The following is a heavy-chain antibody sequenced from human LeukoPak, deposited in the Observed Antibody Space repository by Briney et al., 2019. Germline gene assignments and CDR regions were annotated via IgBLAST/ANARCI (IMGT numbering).Heavy chain of an antibody. Sequence: ASVKVSCKASGYTFTGYYMHWVRQAPGQGLEWMGWINPNSGGTNYAQKFQGRVTMTRDTSISTAYMELSRLRSDDTAVYYCARGPYSNYDNYGMDVWGQGTTVTVSS. CDR3: ARGPYSNYDNYGMDV. J-gene: IGHJ6*02. CDR1: GYTFTGYY. V-gene: IGHV1-2*02. D-gene: IGHD4-4*01. CDR2: INPNSGGT.